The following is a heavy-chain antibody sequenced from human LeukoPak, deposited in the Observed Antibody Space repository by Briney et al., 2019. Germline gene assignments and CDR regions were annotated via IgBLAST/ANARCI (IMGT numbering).Heavy chain of an antibody. CDR3: ARDNGYCTSTTCSITMDP. CDR2: VYPRGST. J-gene: IGHJ5*02. CDR1: GGSISSYY. Sequence: PSETLSLTCTVSGGSISSYYWSWIRQPAGKGLEWIGRVYPRGSTNYSPFLKRRVTMSVDTSKRQCNLNLTSVTAADTAMYYCARDNGYCTSTTCSITMDPWGQGTLVTVPS. V-gene: IGHV4-4*07. D-gene: IGHD2-2*03.